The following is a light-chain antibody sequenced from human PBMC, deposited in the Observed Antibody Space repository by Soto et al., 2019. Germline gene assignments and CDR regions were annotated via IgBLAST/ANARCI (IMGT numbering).Light chain of an antibody. Sequence: DIVMTQSPDSLAVSLGERATINCKSSQRVLYSSSNKNYLAWYQQKPGQPPKLLIYWASTRESGVPDRFSGSGSGTDFTLTISSLQAEDVAVYYCQQYCSSPWTFGQRTKVEIK. CDR3: QQYCSSPWT. CDR1: QRVLYSSSNKNY. V-gene: IGKV4-1*01. CDR2: WAS. J-gene: IGKJ1*01.